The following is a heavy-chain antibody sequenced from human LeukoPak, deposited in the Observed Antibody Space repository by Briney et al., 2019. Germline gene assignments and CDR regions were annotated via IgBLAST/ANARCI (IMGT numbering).Heavy chain of an antibody. D-gene: IGHD3-3*01. V-gene: IGHV3-23*01. CDR3: AKVRFLEWLSSPGYFDY. CDR1: GFTFSSYA. J-gene: IGHJ4*02. CDR2: ISGSGGST. Sequence: GSLRLSCAASGFTFSSYAMSWVRQAPGKGLEWVSAISGSGGSTYYADSVKGRFTISRDNSKNTLYLQMNSPRAEDTAVYYCAKVRFLEWLSSPGYFDYWGQGTLVTVSS.